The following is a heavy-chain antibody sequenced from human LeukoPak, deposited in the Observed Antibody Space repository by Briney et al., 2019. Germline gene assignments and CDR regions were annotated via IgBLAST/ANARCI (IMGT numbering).Heavy chain of an antibody. CDR2: IFPGDSDT. D-gene: IGHD1-26*01. V-gene: IGHV5-51*01. Sequence: GESLKISCKGSGYSFTNYWIGWVRQMPGKGLEWMGIIFPGDSDTRYSPSFQDQVTISADKSISTAYLQWNSQKASDTAIYYCAKRYSGRIDYWGQGTLVSVS. CDR3: AKRYSGRIDY. J-gene: IGHJ4*02. CDR1: GYSFTNYW.